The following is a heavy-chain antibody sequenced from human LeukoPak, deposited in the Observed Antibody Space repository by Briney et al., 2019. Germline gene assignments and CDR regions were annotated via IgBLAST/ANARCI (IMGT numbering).Heavy chain of an antibody. J-gene: IGHJ6*03. D-gene: IGHD3/OR15-3a*01. CDR2: IYYSGST. CDR1: GGSISSSSYY. Sequence: SETLSLTCTVSGGSISSSSYYWGWIRQPPGKGLECIGSIYYSGSTYYNPSLKSRVTISVDTSKNQFSLKLSSVTAADTAVYYCARWTNYYMDVWGKGTTVTVSS. V-gene: IGHV4-39*07. CDR3: ARWTNYYMDV.